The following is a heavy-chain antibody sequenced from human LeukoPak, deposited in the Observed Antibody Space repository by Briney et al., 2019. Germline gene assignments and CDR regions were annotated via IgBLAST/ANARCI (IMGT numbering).Heavy chain of an antibody. CDR1: GGSISSYY. D-gene: IGHD6-13*01. CDR2: IYSSGST. J-gene: IGHJ2*01. CDR3: ARAYSSSWYYWYFDL. V-gene: IGHV4-59*01. Sequence: SETLSLTCTVSGGSISSYYWSWIRQPPGKGLEWIGYIYSSGSTNYNPSLKSRVIISVDTPKNQFSLKLSSVTAADTAVYYCARAYSSSWYYWYFDLWGRGTLVTVSS.